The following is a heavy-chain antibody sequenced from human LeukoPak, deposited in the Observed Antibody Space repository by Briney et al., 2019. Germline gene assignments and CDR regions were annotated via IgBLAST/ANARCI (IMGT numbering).Heavy chain of an antibody. CDR1: GFTFSSYA. D-gene: IGHD2-2*02. CDR3: ARDLYCSSTSCYTGMDV. Sequence: PGGSLRLSCAASGFTFSSYAMSWVRQAPGKGLEWVSAISGSGGSTYYADSVKGRFTISRDNSKNTLYLQMNSLRAEDTAVYYCARDLYCSSTSCYTGMDVWGQGTTVTVSS. J-gene: IGHJ6*02. CDR2: ISGSGGST. V-gene: IGHV3-23*01.